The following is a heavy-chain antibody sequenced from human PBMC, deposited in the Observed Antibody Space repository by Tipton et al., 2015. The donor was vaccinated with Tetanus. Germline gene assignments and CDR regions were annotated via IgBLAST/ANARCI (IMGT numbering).Heavy chain of an antibody. J-gene: IGHJ3*02. CDR3: ARQITAADAFDT. D-gene: IGHD3-16*01. V-gene: IGHV4-39*01. CDR1: SASISSSDYY. CDR2: VYYDGSA. Sequence: TLSLTCTVSSASISSSDYYWGWIRQPPGKGLEWIGSVYYDGSAYRNPSLESRLTISVDTSKNQFSLKLNSVSAADTAVYYCARQITAADAFDTWGQGTMVTVSS.